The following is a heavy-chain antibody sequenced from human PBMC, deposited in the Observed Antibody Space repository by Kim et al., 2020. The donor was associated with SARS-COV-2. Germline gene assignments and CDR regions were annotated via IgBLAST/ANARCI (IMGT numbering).Heavy chain of an antibody. D-gene: IGHD2-21*01. Sequence: ADSMKRRSAIPRENYKNTLYLQMNSLGAEDTAVYYCAKPIPFRPLDYWGQGTLVTVSS. J-gene: IGHJ4*02. CDR3: AKPIPFRPLDY. V-gene: IGHV3-23*01.